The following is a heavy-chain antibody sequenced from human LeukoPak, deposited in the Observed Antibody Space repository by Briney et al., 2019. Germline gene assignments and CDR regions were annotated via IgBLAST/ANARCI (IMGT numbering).Heavy chain of an antibody. CDR2: IYYSGST. D-gene: IGHD2-2*01. CDR3: ARGSRYCSSTSCYVTDYYYYYGMDV. J-gene: IGHJ6*02. Sequence: SQTLSLTCTVSGGPISSGGYYWSWIRQHLGTGLEWIGYIYYSGSTYYNPSLKSRVTISVDTSKNQFSLKLSSVTAADTAVYYCARGSRYCSSTSCYVTDYYYYYGMDVWGQGTTVTVSS. V-gene: IGHV4-31*03. CDR1: GGPISSGGYY.